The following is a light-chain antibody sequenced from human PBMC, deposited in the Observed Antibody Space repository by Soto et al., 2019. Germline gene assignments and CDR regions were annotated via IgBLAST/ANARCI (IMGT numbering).Light chain of an antibody. Sequence: QSVLTPPPSLSWTPGQTVTISCIGSRSHIGRGIVHWYQQLPGTAPKHLIYMNSQRPSGVPDRFSGSKSGTSASLVITGLRPEDEADYYCVAWDDNLSSRVFGGGTKVTVL. J-gene: IGLJ3*02. CDR2: MNS. CDR3: VAWDDNLSSRV. V-gene: IGLV1-47*01. CDR1: RSHIGRGI.